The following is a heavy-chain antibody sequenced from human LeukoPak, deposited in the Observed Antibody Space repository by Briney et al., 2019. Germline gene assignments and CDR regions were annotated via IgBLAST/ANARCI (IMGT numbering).Heavy chain of an antibody. CDR3: ARLGSYHDF. D-gene: IGHD1-26*01. V-gene: IGHV4-4*09. CDR2: IHATGGS. CDR1: GASIRNCY. Sequence: PSETLSLTCTVSGASIRNCYWSWIRQTPEKGLEWMGYIHATGGSNYYPSLKSLLTVSIDTSRNQLSLKLTSVTAADTAVYFCARLGSYHDFWGQGALVTVSS. J-gene: IGHJ4*02.